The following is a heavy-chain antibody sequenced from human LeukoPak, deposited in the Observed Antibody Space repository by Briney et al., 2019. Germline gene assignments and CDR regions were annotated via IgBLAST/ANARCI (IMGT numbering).Heavy chain of an antibody. CDR2: MNPNSGNT. D-gene: IGHD2-2*01. CDR1: GYTFTSND. V-gene: IGHV1-8*01. Sequence: ASVKVSCKASGYTFTSNDINWVRQATGQGLEWMGWMNPNSGNTGYAQKFQGRLTMTRNTSISTAYIELSSLRSDDTPVYYCARGRSCSSMCCPYWCDPWGEGTLVSVSS. J-gene: IGHJ5*02. CDR3: ARGRSCSSMCCPYWCDP.